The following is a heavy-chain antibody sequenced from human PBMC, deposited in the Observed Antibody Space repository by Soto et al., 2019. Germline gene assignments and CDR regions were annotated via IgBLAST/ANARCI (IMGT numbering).Heavy chain of an antibody. Sequence: QVQLVQSGAEVKKPGSSVKVSCKASGGTFSSYAISWVRQAPGQGLEWMGGIIPIFGTANYAQKFQGRVTITADESTSTAYMELSSLRSEDTAVYYCASTPYDQDRFVRYYFDYWGQGTLVTVSS. CDR1: GGTFSSYA. CDR3: ASTPYDQDRFVRYYFDY. D-gene: IGHD3-16*01. J-gene: IGHJ4*02. V-gene: IGHV1-69*12. CDR2: IIPIFGTA.